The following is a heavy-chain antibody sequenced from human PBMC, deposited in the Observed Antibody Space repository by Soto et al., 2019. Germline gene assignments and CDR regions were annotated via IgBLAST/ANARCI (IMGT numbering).Heavy chain of an antibody. CDR3: ARVTAGSSDFDY. Sequence: QVQLVQSGAEVKEPGASVRVSCKASGYSFTKFDINWVRQAPGQGLEWMGWLNPKSGNTGYAQNLQGRVTMTRDTSISTAYMELRSLSSEDTALYYCARVTAGSSDFDYWGQGTLVTVSS. CDR2: LNPKSGNT. V-gene: IGHV1-8*01. J-gene: IGHJ4*02. D-gene: IGHD6-6*01. CDR1: GYSFTKFD.